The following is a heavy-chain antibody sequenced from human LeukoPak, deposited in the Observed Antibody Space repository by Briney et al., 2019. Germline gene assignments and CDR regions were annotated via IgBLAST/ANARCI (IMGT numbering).Heavy chain of an antibody. D-gene: IGHD6-13*01. CDR2: ISYDGSNK. J-gene: IGHJ6*02. V-gene: IGHV3-30-3*01. CDR3: ARESSSWRYYYYGMDV. CDR1: GFAFNTYA. Sequence: GGSLRLSCAASGFAFNTYAMHWVRQAPGKGLEWVAVISYDGSNKYYADSVKGRFTISRDNSKNTLYLQMNSLRAEDTAVYYCARESSSWRYYYYGMDVWGQGTTVTVSS.